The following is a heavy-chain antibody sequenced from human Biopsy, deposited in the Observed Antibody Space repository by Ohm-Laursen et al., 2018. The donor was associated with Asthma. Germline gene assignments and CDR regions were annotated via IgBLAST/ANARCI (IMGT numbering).Heavy chain of an antibody. V-gene: IGHV3-9*01. CDR3: AKVRSDWVITESFDY. D-gene: IGHD3-22*01. Sequence: SLRLSCSASGFKFDEYTMHWVRQAPGKGLEWVSGISWDSATIGYADSVEGRFTISRDNAKNSVFLHMDSLRPEDTAFYYCAKVRSDWVITESFDYWGQGVLVTVSS. J-gene: IGHJ4*02. CDR2: ISWDSATI. CDR1: GFKFDEYT.